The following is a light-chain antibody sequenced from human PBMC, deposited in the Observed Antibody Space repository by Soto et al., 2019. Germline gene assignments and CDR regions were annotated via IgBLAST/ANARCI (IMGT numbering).Light chain of an antibody. V-gene: IGKV1-39*01. Sequence: DIQMTQSPSSLSASVGDRVTITCRASQSISSYLNWYQQKPGKAPKLLIYAASSLQSGVPSRFSGSGSGTDFTRTISSLQPEDFATYYSQQSYSTPPTFGQGTKLEIK. J-gene: IGKJ2*01. CDR3: QQSYSTPPT. CDR2: AAS. CDR1: QSISSY.